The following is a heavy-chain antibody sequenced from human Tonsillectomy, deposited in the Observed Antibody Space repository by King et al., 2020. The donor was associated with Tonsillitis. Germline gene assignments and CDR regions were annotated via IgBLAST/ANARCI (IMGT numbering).Heavy chain of an antibody. D-gene: IGHD3-16*02. CDR2: ISYDGSNK. CDR3: AKADDYVWGNYRYPLDY. V-gene: IGHV3-30*18. Sequence: VQLVESGGGVVQPGRSLRLSCAASGFTFSSYGMHWVRQAPGKGLEWVAVISYDGSNKHYADSVKGRFTISRDNSKNTLYLQMTSLRAEEPAVYYCAKADDYVWGNYRYPLDYWGQGTLVTVSS. J-gene: IGHJ4*02. CDR1: GFTFSSYG.